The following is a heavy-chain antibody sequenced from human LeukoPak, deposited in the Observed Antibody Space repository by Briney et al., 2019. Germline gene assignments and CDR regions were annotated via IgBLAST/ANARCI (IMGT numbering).Heavy chain of an antibody. D-gene: IGHD2-2*01. Sequence: GESLKISCKGSGYSFTSYWIGWVRQMPGKGQEWMGIIYPGDSDTRYSPSFQGQVTISADMSISTAYLQWSSLKASDTAMYYCARELGYCSSTSCREGNYYYYMDVWGKGTTVTVSS. CDR1: GYSFTSYW. V-gene: IGHV5-51*01. CDR2: IYPGDSDT. J-gene: IGHJ6*03. CDR3: ARELGYCSSTSCREGNYYYYMDV.